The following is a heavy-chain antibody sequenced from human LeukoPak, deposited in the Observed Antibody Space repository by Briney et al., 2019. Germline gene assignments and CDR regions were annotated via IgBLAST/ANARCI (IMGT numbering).Heavy chain of an antibody. V-gene: IGHV3-7*01. CDR1: GFTFSSYA. CDR3: ARKTYYYDSSGYYCYFDY. Sequence: GGSLRLSCAASGFTFSSYAMSWVRQAPGKGLEWVANIKQDGSEKYYVDSVKGRFTISRDNAKNSLYLQMNSLRAEDTAVYYCARKTYYYDSSGYYCYFDYWGQGTLVTVSS. J-gene: IGHJ4*02. CDR2: IKQDGSEK. D-gene: IGHD3-22*01.